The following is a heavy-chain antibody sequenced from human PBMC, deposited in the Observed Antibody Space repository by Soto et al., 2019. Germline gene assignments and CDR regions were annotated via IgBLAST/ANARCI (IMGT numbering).Heavy chain of an antibody. D-gene: IGHD2-2*01. CDR2: ISGSGGST. CDR1: GFTFCSYG. Sequence: GGSLRLSCAASGFTFCSYGLSRVRQDPGKGLEWVSAISGSGGSTYYADSVKGRFTISRDNSKNTLYLQMNSLRAEDTAVYYCAKDRAPRVVPAALFDYWGQGTLVTVSS. CDR3: AKDRAPRVVPAALFDY. V-gene: IGHV3-23*01. J-gene: IGHJ4*02.